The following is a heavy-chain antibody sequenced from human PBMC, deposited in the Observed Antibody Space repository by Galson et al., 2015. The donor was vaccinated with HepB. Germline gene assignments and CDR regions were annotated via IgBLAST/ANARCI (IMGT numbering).Heavy chain of an antibody. CDR3: ARHRRWLRFRHYYYGMDV. V-gene: IGHV5-51*01. CDR2: IYPGDSDT. J-gene: IGHJ6*02. D-gene: IGHD5-12*01. Sequence: QSGAEVKKPGESLKISCKGSGYSLTSYWIGWVRQMPGKGLEWMGIIYPGDSDTRYSPSFQGQVTISADKSISTAYLQWSSLKASDTAMYYCARHRRWLRFRHYYYGMDVWGQGTTVTVSS. CDR1: GYSLTSYW.